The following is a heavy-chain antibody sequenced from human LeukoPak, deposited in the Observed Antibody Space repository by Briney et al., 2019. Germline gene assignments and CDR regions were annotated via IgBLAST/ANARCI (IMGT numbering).Heavy chain of an antibody. J-gene: IGHJ4*02. V-gene: IGHV1-2*02. D-gene: IGHD2-2*01. CDR3: ARDHCSSTSCYDPPTFDY. Sequence: GAVKVSFKASGYTFTGYYMHGVRQAPGQGREGMGWINPNSGGTNYAQKFQGRVTMTRDTSISTAYMELSRLRSDDTAVYSCARDHCSSTSCYDPPTFDYWGQGILVTVSS. CDR1: GYTFTGYY. CDR2: INPNSGGT.